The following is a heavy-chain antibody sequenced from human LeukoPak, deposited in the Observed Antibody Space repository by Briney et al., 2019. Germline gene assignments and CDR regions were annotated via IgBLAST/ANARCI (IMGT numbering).Heavy chain of an antibody. J-gene: IGHJ4*02. Sequence: PSETLSLTCTVSGGSISSGSYYWSWIRQPAGKGLEWIGRIYTSGSTNYNPSLKSRVTISVDTSKNQFSLKLSSVTAADTAVYYCATVPTQRAAGTFFDYWGQGTLVTVSS. CDR3: ATVPTQRAAGTFFDY. CDR1: GGSISSGSYY. V-gene: IGHV4-61*02. CDR2: IYTSGST. D-gene: IGHD6-13*01.